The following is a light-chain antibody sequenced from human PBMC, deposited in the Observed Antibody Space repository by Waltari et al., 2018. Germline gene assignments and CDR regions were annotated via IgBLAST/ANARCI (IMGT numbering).Light chain of an antibody. CDR3: QHYVRLPAT. J-gene: IGKJ1*01. Sequence: EIVLTQSPGTLSLSPGERATLSCRASQSVGRSLAWYHQKPGQAPRLLLYGASSRATGVPDRFSGSGSGTDFSLTIARLEPEDFAVYYCQHYVRLPATFGQGTKVEI. CDR1: QSVGRS. V-gene: IGKV3-20*01. CDR2: GAS.